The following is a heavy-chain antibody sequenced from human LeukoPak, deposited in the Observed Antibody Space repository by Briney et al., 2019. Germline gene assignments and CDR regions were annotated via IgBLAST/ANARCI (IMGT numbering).Heavy chain of an antibody. J-gene: IGHJ3*02. CDR3: TRGGGYFAFDI. CDR1: GFTFSNYW. V-gene: IGHV3-74*01. CDR2: IKNDGSGT. D-gene: IGHD6-13*01. Sequence: GGSLRLSCEASGFTFSNYWMYWVRQAPGKGLVCVSPIKNDGSGTIYADSVKGRFTISRDNAKNTLYLQMDSLRAEDTAVYYCTRGGGYFAFDIWGQGTMVTVSS.